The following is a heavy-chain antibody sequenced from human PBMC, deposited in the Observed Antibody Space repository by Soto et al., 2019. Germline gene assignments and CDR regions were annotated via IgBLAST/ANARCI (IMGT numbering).Heavy chain of an antibody. CDR1: GGSISSYY. V-gene: IGHV4-59*01. D-gene: IGHD3-10*01. J-gene: IGHJ6*02. Sequence: SETLSLTCTVSGGSISSYYWSWIRQPPGKGLEWIGYIYYSGSTNYNPSLKSRVTISVDTSKNQFSLKLSSVTAADTAVYYCARSWFGELSPYYYYYGMDVWGQGTTVTVSS. CDR3: ARSWFGELSPYYYYYGMDV. CDR2: IYYSGST.